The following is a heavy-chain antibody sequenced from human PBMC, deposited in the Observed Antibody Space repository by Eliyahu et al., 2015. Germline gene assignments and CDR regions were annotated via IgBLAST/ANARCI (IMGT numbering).Heavy chain of an antibody. CDR3: AREALTTVTKSLNWFDP. D-gene: IGHD4-17*01. CDR2: ISYDGSNK. Sequence: QVQLVESGGGVVQPGRSLRLSCAASGFTFSSYAMHWVRQAPGKGLEWVAVISYDGSNKYYADSVKGRFTISRDNSKNTLYLQMNSLRAEDTAVYYCAREALTTVTKSLNWFDPWGQGTLVTVSS. J-gene: IGHJ5*02. CDR1: GFTFSSYA. V-gene: IGHV3-30*01.